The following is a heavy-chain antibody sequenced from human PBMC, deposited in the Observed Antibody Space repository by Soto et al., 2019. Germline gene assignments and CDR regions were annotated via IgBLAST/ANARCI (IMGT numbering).Heavy chain of an antibody. D-gene: IGHD6-19*01. Sequence: GESLKISCKGSGYSFTSYWIGWVRQMPGKGLEWMGIIYPGDSDTRYSPSFEGQVTMSVDKSISTAYLHWSSLKASDTAIYYCARQHPLDSSAWYNWGQGTLVTVSS. V-gene: IGHV5-51*01. CDR1: GYSFTSYW. J-gene: IGHJ4*02. CDR3: ARQHPLDSSAWYN. CDR2: IYPGDSDT.